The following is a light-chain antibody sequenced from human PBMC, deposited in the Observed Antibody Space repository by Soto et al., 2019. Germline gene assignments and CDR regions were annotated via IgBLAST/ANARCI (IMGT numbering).Light chain of an antibody. Sequence: QSALTQPASVSGSPGQSITISCTGTSSDVAAYNFVSWYQQHPGEVPKLMIYEVIKRPSGISDRFSGSKSGNTASLTISGLQAGDEADYYCSAYTHSNTVIFGGGTKLTV. J-gene: IGLJ2*01. V-gene: IGLV2-14*03. CDR1: SSDVAAYNF. CDR3: SAYTHSNTVI. CDR2: EVI.